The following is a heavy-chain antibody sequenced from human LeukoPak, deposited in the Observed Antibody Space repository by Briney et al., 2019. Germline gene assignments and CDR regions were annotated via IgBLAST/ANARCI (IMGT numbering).Heavy chain of an antibody. Sequence: GGSLRLSCAASGFTFSSYAMSWVRQAPGKGLEWVSAISGSGGSTYYADSVKGRFTISRDNSKNTLYLQMNSLRAEDTAVYYCARGPDSSGWYLDYWGQGTLVTVSS. D-gene: IGHD6-19*01. J-gene: IGHJ4*02. CDR1: GFTFSSYA. CDR2: ISGSGGST. V-gene: IGHV3-23*01. CDR3: ARGPDSSGWYLDY.